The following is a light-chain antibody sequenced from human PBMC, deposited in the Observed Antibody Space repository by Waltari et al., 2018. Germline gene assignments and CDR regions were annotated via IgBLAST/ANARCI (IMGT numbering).Light chain of an antibody. CDR3: QHYYSSPHT. CDR1: QDITND. Sequence: DNQVTKSPSSLSASVEDRVTISCRASQDITNDLAWYQQKPGETPKLLISEASSLQSGIPSRFSGSGSGTDFTLTISSLQSEDFATYYCQHYYSSPHTFGQGTKVEV. V-gene: IGKV1-NL1*01. CDR2: EAS. J-gene: IGKJ2*01.